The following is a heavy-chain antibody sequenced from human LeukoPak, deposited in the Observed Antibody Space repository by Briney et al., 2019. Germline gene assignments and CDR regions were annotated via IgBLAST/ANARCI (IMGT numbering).Heavy chain of an antibody. D-gene: IGHD2-8*02. J-gene: IGHJ4*02. CDR3: ARGLVGDFDY. V-gene: IGHV4-59*01. Sequence: SETLSLTCTVSGGSISSYYWSWIRQPPGKGLEWIGYIYYSGSTNYNPSLKSRVTISVDTSKNQFSLKLSSVTAADTAVYYCARGLVGDFDYWGQGTLVTVSS. CDR1: GGSISSYY. CDR2: IYYSGST.